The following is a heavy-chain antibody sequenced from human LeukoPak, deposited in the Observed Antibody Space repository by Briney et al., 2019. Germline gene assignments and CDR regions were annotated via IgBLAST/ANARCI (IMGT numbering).Heavy chain of an antibody. D-gene: IGHD3-22*01. J-gene: IGHJ4*02. CDR1: GFTFSSYW. Sequence: GGSLRLSCAASGFTFSSYWMSWVRQAPGKGLEWVANIKQDGSKKYYVDSVKGRFTISRDNAKNSLHLQMNNLRAEDTAVYYCARDYEKSYYDSSPSPYYFGYWGQGTLVTVSS. CDR2: IKQDGSKK. V-gene: IGHV3-7*01. CDR3: ARDYEKSYYDSSPSPYYFGY.